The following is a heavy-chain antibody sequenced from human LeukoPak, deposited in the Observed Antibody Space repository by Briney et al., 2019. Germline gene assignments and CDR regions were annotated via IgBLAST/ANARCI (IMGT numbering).Heavy chain of an antibody. Sequence: GESLKISCKGSGYSFTSYWIGWVRQMPGKGLEWMGIIYPGDSDTRYSPSFQGQVTISADKSISTAYLQWSSLKASDTAMYYCARREYCSSTSCYTGGAYYFDYWGQGTLVTVSS. CDR3: ARREYCSSTSCYTGGAYYFDY. V-gene: IGHV5-51*01. CDR1: GYSFTSYW. D-gene: IGHD2-2*02. J-gene: IGHJ4*02. CDR2: IYPGDSDT.